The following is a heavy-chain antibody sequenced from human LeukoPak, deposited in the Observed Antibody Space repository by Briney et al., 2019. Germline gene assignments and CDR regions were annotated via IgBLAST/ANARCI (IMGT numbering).Heavy chain of an antibody. Sequence: GESLKISCKGSGYSFSNDWIGWVRQMPGKGLEWMGIIYPGDSDTRYSPSFQGQVTISADKSTNTAYLQWSSLKASDTAMYYCARRGYCSSGSCEYFHFWGQGTLVTVSS. CDR3: ARRGYCSSGSCEYFHF. CDR1: GYSFSNDW. D-gene: IGHD2-2*01. V-gene: IGHV5-51*01. J-gene: IGHJ1*01. CDR2: IYPGDSDT.